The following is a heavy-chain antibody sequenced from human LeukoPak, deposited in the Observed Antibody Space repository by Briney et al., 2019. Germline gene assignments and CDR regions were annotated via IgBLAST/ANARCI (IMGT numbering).Heavy chain of an antibody. J-gene: IGHJ4*02. D-gene: IGHD1-1*01. V-gene: IGHV3-30-3*01. CDR1: GFTFSSYA. Sequence: GGSLRLSCAASGFTFSSYAMHWVRQAPGKGLEWVAVISYDGSNKYYADSVKGRFTISRDNSKNTLYLQMNSLRAEDTAVYYCAKGINWNDYWGQGTLVTVSS. CDR2: ISYDGSNK. CDR3: AKGINWNDY.